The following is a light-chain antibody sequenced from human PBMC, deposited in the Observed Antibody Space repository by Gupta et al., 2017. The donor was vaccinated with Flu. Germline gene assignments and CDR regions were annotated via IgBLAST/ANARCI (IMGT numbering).Light chain of an antibody. J-gene: IGKJ2*01. CDR3: QQSFSTPHT. Sequence: IQMPQSPSSLSASVGDRVTITCRASQSIDTYLNWYQQKPGKVPNLLIHVSSSLRSGVPSRFSGSGSGTEFTLTISGLRPEDSATYYCQQSFSTPHTFGQGTKLEI. CDR1: QSIDTY. V-gene: IGKV1-39*01. CDR2: VSS.